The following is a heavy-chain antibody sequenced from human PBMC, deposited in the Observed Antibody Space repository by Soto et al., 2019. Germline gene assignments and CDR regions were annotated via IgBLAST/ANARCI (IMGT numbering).Heavy chain of an antibody. J-gene: IGHJ5*02. CDR2: ISGSGGST. Sequence: PGESLKISCAASGFTFSSYAMNWVRQAPGKGLKWVSVISGSGGSTYYADSVKGRFTISRDNSKNTLYLQMNSLKTEDTALYYCTRAHCGADCYGLNWFDPWGQGTMVTVSS. CDR3: TRAHCGADCYGLNWFDP. CDR1: GFTFSSYA. D-gene: IGHD2-21*02. V-gene: IGHV3-23*01.